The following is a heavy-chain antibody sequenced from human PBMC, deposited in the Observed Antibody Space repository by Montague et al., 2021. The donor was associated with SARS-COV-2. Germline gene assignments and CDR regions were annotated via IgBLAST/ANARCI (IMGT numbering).Heavy chain of an antibody. CDR1: GGSISSGEYY. D-gene: IGHD4-17*01. V-gene: IGHV4-30-4*08. CDR3: ARQGKMTTVTTYYFCAMDV. CDR2: IYYSGST. J-gene: IGHJ6*02. Sequence: TLSLTCTVSGGSISSGEYYWNWIRQLPGKGLEWIGYIYYSGSTYYHPSLKGRVTISIDKSKKQFSLKLSSVTAADTAVYYCARQGKMTTVTTYYFCAMDVWGQGTTVTVSS.